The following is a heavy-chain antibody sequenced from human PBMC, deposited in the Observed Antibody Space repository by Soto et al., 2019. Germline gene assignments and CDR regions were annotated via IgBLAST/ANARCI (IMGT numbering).Heavy chain of an antibody. J-gene: IGHJ4*02. V-gene: IGHV4-4*02. D-gene: IGHD1-26*01. CDR1: GGPISSRNW. Sequence: SETLSLTCAVSGGPISSRNWWRWVRQPPGKGLEWIGEIYHSGSANYNPSLKSRVTISVDKSKSQFSLKMNSVTAADTAVYYCARAHSGSLPHWGQGTLVTVSS. CDR2: IYHSGSA. CDR3: ARAHSGSLPH.